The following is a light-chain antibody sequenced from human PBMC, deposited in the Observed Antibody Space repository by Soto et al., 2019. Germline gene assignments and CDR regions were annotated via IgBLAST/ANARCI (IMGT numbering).Light chain of an antibody. CDR1: SSDVVGYNY. V-gene: IGLV2-8*01. Sequence: QSALTQPPSASGSLGQSVTISCTGTSSDVVGYNYVSWYQQHPGKAPKFMIFEVSKRPSGVPDRFSGSKSGNTASLTVSGLQAEDEADYYCSSYAGSNNVVFGGGTKLTVL. CDR2: EVS. J-gene: IGLJ2*01. CDR3: SSYAGSNNVV.